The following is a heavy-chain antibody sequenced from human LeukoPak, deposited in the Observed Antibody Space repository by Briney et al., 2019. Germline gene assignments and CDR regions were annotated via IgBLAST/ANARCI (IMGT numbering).Heavy chain of an antibody. D-gene: IGHD4-23*01. Sequence: PGGSLRLSCAASGFTFSSYWVNWARQAPGKGLEWVASINHNGNVNYYVDSVKGRFTISRDNAKNSLYLQMNSLRAEDTAVYYCARKNSIDYWGQGTLVTVSS. CDR1: GFTFSSYW. CDR2: INHNGNVN. CDR3: ARKNSIDY. J-gene: IGHJ4*02. V-gene: IGHV3-7*01.